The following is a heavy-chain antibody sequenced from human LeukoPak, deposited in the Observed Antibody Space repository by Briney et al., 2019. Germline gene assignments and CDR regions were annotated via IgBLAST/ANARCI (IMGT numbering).Heavy chain of an antibody. CDR1: GFTLSDYY. CDR3: AKAPRGTAMVPGAADY. CDR2: ISSSGSTI. Sequence: GGSLRLSCAASGFTLSDYYMSWIRQAPGKGLEWVSYISSSGSTIYYADSVKGRFTISRDNAKNSLYLQMNSLRAEDTAVYYCAKAPRGTAMVPGAADYWGQGTLVTVSS. J-gene: IGHJ4*02. V-gene: IGHV3-11*01. D-gene: IGHD5-18*01.